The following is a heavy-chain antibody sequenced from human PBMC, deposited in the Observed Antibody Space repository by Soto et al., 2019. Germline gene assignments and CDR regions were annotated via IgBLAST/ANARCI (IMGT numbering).Heavy chain of an antibody. CDR2: IIPIFGTA. D-gene: IGHD3-22*01. V-gene: IGHV1-69*13. Sequence: SVKVSCKASGYTFTSYAISWVRQAPGQGLEWMGGIIPIFGTANYAQKFQGRVTITADESASTAYMELSSLRSEDTAVYYCARGAGSSGKAFDYWGQGTLVTVSS. CDR1: GYTFTSYA. J-gene: IGHJ4*02. CDR3: ARGAGSSGKAFDY.